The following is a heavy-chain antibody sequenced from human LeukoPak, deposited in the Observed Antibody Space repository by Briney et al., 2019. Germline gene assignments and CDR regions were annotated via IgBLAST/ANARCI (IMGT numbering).Heavy chain of an antibody. CDR2: INPNSGGT. V-gene: IGHV1-2*02. CDR3: ARGAAVAGSPKDY. D-gene: IGHD6-19*01. Sequence: VASVKVSCKASGYTFTGYYMHWVRQAPGQRLEWMGWINPNSGGTNYAQKFQGRVTMTRDTSISTAYMELSRLRSDDTAVYYCARGAAVAGSPKDYWGQGTLVTVSS. CDR1: GYTFTGYY. J-gene: IGHJ4*02.